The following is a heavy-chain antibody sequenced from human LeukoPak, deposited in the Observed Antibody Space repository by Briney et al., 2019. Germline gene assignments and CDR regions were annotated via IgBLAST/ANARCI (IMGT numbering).Heavy chain of an antibody. J-gene: IGHJ5*02. V-gene: IGHV3-30-3*01. CDR3: ARDIYDILTGLHL. Sequence: GGSLRLSCAASGFTFSSYAMHWVRQAPGKGLEWVAVISYDGSNKYYADSVKGRFTISRDNSKNTLYLQMNSLRAEDTAVYYCARDIYDILTGLHLWGQGTLVTVSS. CDR1: GFTFSSYA. CDR2: ISYDGSNK. D-gene: IGHD3-9*01.